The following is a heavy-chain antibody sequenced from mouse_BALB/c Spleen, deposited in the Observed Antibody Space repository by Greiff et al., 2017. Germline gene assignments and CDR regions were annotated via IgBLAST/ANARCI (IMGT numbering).Heavy chain of an antibody. CDR2: ISSGGST. CDR3: ARGGGNPYFDY. J-gene: IGHJ2*01. Sequence: DVMLVESGGGLVKPGGSLKLSCAASGFTFSSYAMSWVRQTPEKRLEWVASISSGGSTYYPDSVKGRFTISRDNARNILYLQMSSLRSEDTAMYYCARGGGNPYFDYWGQGTTRTVSS. CDR1: GFTFSSYA. V-gene: IGHV5-6-5*01. D-gene: IGHD2-1*01.